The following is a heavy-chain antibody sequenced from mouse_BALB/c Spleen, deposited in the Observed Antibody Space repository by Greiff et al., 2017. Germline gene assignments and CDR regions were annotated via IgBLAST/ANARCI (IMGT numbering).Heavy chain of an antibody. V-gene: IGHV5-6-5*01. CDR2: ISSGGST. CDR1: GFTFGSYA. CDR3: ARETTATRDYFDY. Sequence: DVKLVESGGGLVKPGGSLKLSCAASGFTFGSYAMSWFRQTPEKRLEWVASISSGGSTYYPASVKGRFTISRDNARNILYLQMSSLRSEDTAMYYCARETTATRDYFDYWGQGTTLTVSS. D-gene: IGHD1-2*01. J-gene: IGHJ2*01.